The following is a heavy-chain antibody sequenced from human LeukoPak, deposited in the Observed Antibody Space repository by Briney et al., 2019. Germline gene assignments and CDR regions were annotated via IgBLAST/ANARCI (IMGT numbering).Heavy chain of an antibody. D-gene: IGHD6-19*01. Sequence: SQSLSLTCAISGDSVSSNSAAWNWIRQSPSRGLEWLGRTYYRSKWYNDYAVSVKSRITISADTSKNQFSLQLNSVSPEDTAVYYCARDEQWVVYFESWGQGALVTVSS. CDR2: TYYRSKWYN. CDR1: GDSVSSNSAA. J-gene: IGHJ4*02. CDR3: ARDEQWVVYFES. V-gene: IGHV6-1*01.